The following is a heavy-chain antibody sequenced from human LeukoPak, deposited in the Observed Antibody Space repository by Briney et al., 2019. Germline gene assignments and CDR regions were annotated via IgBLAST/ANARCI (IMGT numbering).Heavy chain of an antibody. Sequence: GESLKISFKGSGYRFTSYWIGWVRPMPGKGLEWMGIIYPGDSDTRYSPSFQGQVTISADKSINTAYLQWSSLKASDTAMYYCASSRNCSGGSCSDYWGQGTLVTVSS. D-gene: IGHD2-15*01. J-gene: IGHJ4*02. CDR1: GYRFTSYW. CDR3: ASSRNCSGGSCSDY. V-gene: IGHV5-51*01. CDR2: IYPGDSDT.